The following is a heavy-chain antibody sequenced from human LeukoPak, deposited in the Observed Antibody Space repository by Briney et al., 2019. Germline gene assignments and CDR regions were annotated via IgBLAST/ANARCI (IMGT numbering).Heavy chain of an antibody. CDR2: ISDSSDTM. V-gene: IGHV3-48*01. J-gene: IGHJ4*02. Sequence: VGSLRLSCAASGFTFSIYWMSWVRQAPGKGLEWVSYISDSSDTMYYADSVKGRFTISRDNAKNSLYLQMNSLRAEDTAVYYCARDLIVGTTIRYYFDYWGQGTLVTVSS. CDR1: GFTFSIYW. CDR3: ARDLIVGTTIRYYFDY. D-gene: IGHD1-26*01.